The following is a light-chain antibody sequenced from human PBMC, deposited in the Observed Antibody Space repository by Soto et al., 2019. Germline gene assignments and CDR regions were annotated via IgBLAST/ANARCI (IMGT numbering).Light chain of an antibody. CDR1: MRISNY. J-gene: IGKJ4*01. CDR2: GAS. CDR3: QQSHSTPLT. Sequence: DIQLIQSPSSLSASVGDRVTITCRAKMRISNYLNWYQKRPGKAPKLLISGASTLQSGVPSRFSGSGSGADFTLTISSLQPDDSATYYCQQSHSTPLTFGGGTKLEIK. V-gene: IGKV1-39*01.